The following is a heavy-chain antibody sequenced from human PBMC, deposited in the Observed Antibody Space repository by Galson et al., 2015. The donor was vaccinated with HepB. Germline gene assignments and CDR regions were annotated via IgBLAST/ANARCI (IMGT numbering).Heavy chain of an antibody. J-gene: IGHJ6*02. D-gene: IGHD6-13*01. CDR1: GYTFTSYA. V-gene: IGHV1-3*01. Sequence: SVKVSCKASGYTFTSYAMHWVRQAPGQRLEWMGWINAGNGNTKYSQKFQGRVTITRDTSASTAYMELSSLRSEDTAVYYCARWYGSSWTPYYYYGMDVWGQGTTVTVSS. CDR2: INAGNGNT. CDR3: ARWYGSSWTPYYYYGMDV.